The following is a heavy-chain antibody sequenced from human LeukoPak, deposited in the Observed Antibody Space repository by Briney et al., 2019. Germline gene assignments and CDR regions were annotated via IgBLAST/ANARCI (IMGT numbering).Heavy chain of an antibody. CDR3: ARRDCSSSSCHYYYYYMDV. V-gene: IGHV4-59*08. CDR1: GGSISSYY. D-gene: IGHD2-2*01. Sequence: SETLSLTCTVSGGSISSYYWSWIRQPPGKGLEWIGYIYYSGSTNCNPSLKSRVTISVDTSKNQISLKLSSVTAADTAVYYCARRDCSSSSCHYYYYYMDVWGQGTTVTVSS. J-gene: IGHJ6*02. CDR2: IYYSGST.